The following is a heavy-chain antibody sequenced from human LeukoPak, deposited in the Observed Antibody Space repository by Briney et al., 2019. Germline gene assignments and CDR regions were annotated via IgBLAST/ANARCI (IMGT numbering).Heavy chain of an antibody. D-gene: IGHD2-2*01. J-gene: IGHJ3*02. CDR3: ATSWGSGAFDI. CDR1: GFTFSSYS. V-gene: IGHV3-48*01. CDR2: ISSSSSTI. Sequence: GGSLRLSCAASGFTFSSYSMNWVRQAPGKGLEWVSYISSSSSTIYYADSVKGRFTISRDNAKNSLYLQMNSLRADDTAVYYCATSWGSGAFDIWGQGTMVTVSS.